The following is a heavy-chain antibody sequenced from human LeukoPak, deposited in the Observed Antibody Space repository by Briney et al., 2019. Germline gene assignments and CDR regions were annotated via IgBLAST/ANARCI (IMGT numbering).Heavy chain of an antibody. CDR3: ARDGRYYYGSGVDY. J-gene: IGHJ4*02. CDR1: GGSISSYY. Sequence: SETLSLTCTVSGGSISSYYWSWIRQPPGKGLEWIGYIYYSGSTNYNPSLKSRVTISVDTSKNQFSLKLSSVTAADTAVNYCARDGRYYYGSGVDYWGQGTLVTVSS. CDR2: IYYSGST. D-gene: IGHD3-10*01. V-gene: IGHV4-59*01.